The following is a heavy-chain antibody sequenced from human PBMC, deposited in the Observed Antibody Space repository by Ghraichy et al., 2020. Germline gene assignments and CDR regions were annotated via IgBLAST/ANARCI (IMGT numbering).Heavy chain of an antibody. Sequence: GGSLRLSCAASGFTFSVYTINWVRQAPGKGLEWVSSISSTSSLIYYADSLKGRFTISRDNAKNSLYLQMNSLRAEDTAVYYCARARGYSGYDPNGHYYGMDVWGQWTTVTVS. J-gene: IGHJ6*02. CDR1: GFTFSVYT. CDR2: ISSTSSLI. D-gene: IGHD5-12*01. V-gene: IGHV3-21*01. CDR3: ARARGYSGYDPNGHYYGMDV.